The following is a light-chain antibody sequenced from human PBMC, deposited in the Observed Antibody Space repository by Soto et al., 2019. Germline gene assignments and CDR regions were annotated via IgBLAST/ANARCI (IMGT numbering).Light chain of an antibody. CDR1: QSVTNNY. J-gene: IGKJ1*01. V-gene: IGKV3-20*01. CDR2: DAS. Sequence: EIVLTQSPGTLSLSPGERATLSCRASQSVTNNYLAWYQQKPGQAPRLLIDDASHSATGIPDRFSGSGSGTDFTLTINRLEPEDFSVYYCQQCATAPLTFGQGTRVETK. CDR3: QQCATAPLT.